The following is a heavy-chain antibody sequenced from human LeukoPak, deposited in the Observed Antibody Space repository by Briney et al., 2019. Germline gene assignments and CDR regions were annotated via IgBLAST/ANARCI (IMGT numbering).Heavy chain of an antibody. V-gene: IGHV3-30*03. D-gene: IGHD6-19*01. CDR3: ARESTVAGFDY. CDR1: GFTFSSYS. Sequence: GGSLRLSCAASGFTFSSYSMNWVRQAPGKGLEWVAVISYDGSNKYYADSVKGRFTISRDNSKNTLYLQMNSLRAEDTAVYYCARESTVAGFDYWGQGTLVTVSS. CDR2: ISYDGSNK. J-gene: IGHJ4*02.